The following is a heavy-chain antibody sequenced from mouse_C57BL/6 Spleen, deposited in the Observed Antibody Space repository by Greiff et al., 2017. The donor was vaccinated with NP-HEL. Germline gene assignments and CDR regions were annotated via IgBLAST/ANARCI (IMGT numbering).Heavy chain of an antibody. Sequence: VQLQQSGGGLVKPGGSLKLSCAASGFTFSDYGMHWVRQAPEKGLEWVAYISSGSSTIYYADTVKGRFTISGDNAQNTLFLQMTSLGTEDTAMDYCARDDYDGGGYFDVWGTGTTVTVSS. CDR2: ISSGSSTI. CDR1: GFTFSDYG. V-gene: IGHV5-17*01. CDR3: ARDDYDGGGYFDV. D-gene: IGHD2-4*01. J-gene: IGHJ1*03.